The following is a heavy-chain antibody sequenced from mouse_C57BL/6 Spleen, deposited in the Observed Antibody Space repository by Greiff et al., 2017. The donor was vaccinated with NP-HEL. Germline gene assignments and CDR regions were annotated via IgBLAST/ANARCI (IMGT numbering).Heavy chain of an antibody. J-gene: IGHJ4*01. CDR2: IHPNSGST. D-gene: IGHD1-3*01. CDR1: GYTFTRYW. Sequence: QVQLQQPGAELVKPGASVKLSCKASGYTFTRYWMHWVKQRPGQGLEWIGMIHPNSGSTNYNEKFKSKATLTVDKSSSTAYMQLSSLTSEDSAVYYCAREGITRGYAMDYWGQGTSVTVSS. V-gene: IGHV1-64*01. CDR3: AREGITRGYAMDY.